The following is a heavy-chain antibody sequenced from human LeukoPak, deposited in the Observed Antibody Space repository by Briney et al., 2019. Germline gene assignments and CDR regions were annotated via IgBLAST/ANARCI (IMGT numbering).Heavy chain of an antibody. CDR2: IYTSGST. J-gene: IGHJ5*02. CDR3: ASTNYDFWSGYWFDP. CDR1: GGSISSYY. Sequence: SETLSLTCTVSGGSISSYYWSWIRQPAGKGLEWIGRIYTSGSTNYNPSLKSRVTMSVDTSKNQFSLKLSSVTAADTAVYYCASTNYDFWSGYWFDPRGQGTLVTVSS. D-gene: IGHD3-3*01. V-gene: IGHV4-4*07.